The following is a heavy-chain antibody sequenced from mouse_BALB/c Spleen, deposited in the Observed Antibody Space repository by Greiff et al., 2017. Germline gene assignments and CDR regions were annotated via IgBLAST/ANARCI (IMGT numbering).Heavy chain of an antibody. CDR1: GFTFSSYA. Sequence: EVKVVESGGGLVKPGGSLKLSCAASGFTFSSYAMSWVRQTPEKRLEWVASISSGGSTYYPDSVKGRFTISRDNARNILYLQMSSLRSEDTAMYYCAREGGYDCFDYWGQGTTLTVSS. J-gene: IGHJ2*01. CDR3: AREGGYDCFDY. D-gene: IGHD2-4*01. CDR2: ISSGGST. V-gene: IGHV5-6-5*01.